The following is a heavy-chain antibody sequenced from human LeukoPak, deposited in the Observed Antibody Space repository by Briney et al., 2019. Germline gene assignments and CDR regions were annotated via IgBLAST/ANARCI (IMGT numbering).Heavy chain of an antibody. D-gene: IGHD2-8*01. CDR2: ISGSGDGT. Sequence: GGSLRLSCVASGFTFSSYAMSWVRQAPGKGLEWVSAISGSGDGTYYADSVKGRFTISRDNSKNTLYLQMSGLRAEDTAVYYCAKEPSYCTNGVCYSRVFDRWGQGTLVTVSS. V-gene: IGHV3-23*01. CDR3: AKEPSYCTNGVCYSRVFDR. J-gene: IGHJ5*02. CDR1: GFTFSSYA.